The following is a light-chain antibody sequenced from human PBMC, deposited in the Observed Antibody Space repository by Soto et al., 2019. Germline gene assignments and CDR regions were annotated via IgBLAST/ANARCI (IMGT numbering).Light chain of an antibody. J-gene: IGKJ5*01. CDR2: GTS. Sequence: EIVMTTSAATLSVSPRERANLPCRASQSVKSSYLAWYQHKPGQAPRLLIYGTSSRATGIPDRFSGSGSGTDFTLTISRLEPEDFAVYYCQQYGSSITFGQGTRLEI. V-gene: IGKV3-20*01. CDR3: QQYGSSIT. CDR1: QSVKSSY.